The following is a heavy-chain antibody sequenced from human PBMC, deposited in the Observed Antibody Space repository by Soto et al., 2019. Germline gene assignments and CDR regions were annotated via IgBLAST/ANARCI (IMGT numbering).Heavy chain of an antibody. J-gene: IGHJ5*01. CDR1: GDTFTSYY. Sequence: GSSVKVSCKAPGDTFTSYYLNWVRQAPGQGLEWMGVINPHGGSTKYAQKFQGGITMTRDTSRSTVYMELGSLRSDDTAIYYCARSSGGNFGIIIEGSNWFDSCGQGSL. D-gene: IGHD3-3*01. V-gene: IGHV1-46*01. CDR3: ARSSGGNFGIIIEGSNWFDS. CDR2: INPHGGST.